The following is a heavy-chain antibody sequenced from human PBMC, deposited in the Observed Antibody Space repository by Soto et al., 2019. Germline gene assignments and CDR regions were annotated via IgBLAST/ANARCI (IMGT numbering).Heavy chain of an antibody. D-gene: IGHD6-19*01. CDR3: ARGVGGSGLNWFDP. Sequence: SGPLSLSCTASVDSISSFYWSWIRQPAGKGLEWIGYIYFSGSTYYNPSLKSRVTISVDTSKNQFSLKLASVTAADTAVYYCARGVGGSGLNWFDPWGQGTLVTVSS. CDR2: IYFSGST. CDR1: VDSISSFY. V-gene: IGHV4-59*06. J-gene: IGHJ5*02.